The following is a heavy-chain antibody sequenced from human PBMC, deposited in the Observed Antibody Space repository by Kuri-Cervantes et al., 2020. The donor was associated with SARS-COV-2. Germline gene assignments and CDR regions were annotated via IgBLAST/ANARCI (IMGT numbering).Heavy chain of an antibody. J-gene: IGHJ6*02. Sequence: ASVKVSCKASGYTFTTYYMHWVRQAPGQGLEWMGIINPSGGSTSYAQKFQGRVTITRDTSASTAYMELSSLRSEDTAVYYCARAKAVAGAHYYYGMDVWGQGTTVTVSS. D-gene: IGHD6-19*01. CDR1: GYTFTTYY. CDR3: ARAKAVAGAHYYYGMDV. CDR2: INPSGGST. V-gene: IGHV1-46*01.